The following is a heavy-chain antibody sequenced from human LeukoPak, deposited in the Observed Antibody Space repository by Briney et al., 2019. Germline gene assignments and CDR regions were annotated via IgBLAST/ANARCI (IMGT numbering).Heavy chain of an antibody. CDR1: GFTFSSYS. CDR3: ARDIRAVTSIAVAGTGSYWFDP. CDR2: IISSSSYI. V-gene: IGHV3-21*01. J-gene: IGHJ5*02. Sequence: GGSLRLPCAASGFTFSSYSMNWVGQAAGKRLEWVSSIISSSSYIYFADSVKGRFTISRDNAKNSLYLQMNSLRAEDTAVYYCARDIRAVTSIAVAGTGSYWFDPWGQGTLVTVSS. D-gene: IGHD6-19*01.